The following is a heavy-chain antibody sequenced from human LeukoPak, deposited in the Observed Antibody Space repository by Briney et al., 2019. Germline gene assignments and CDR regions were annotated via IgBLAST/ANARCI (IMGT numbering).Heavy chain of an antibody. D-gene: IGHD3-22*01. Sequence: PSETLSLTCTVSGDSINSYYWTWIRQAPGKGLEWIGYIYYTGSTNYSPSLKSRVSISIDPSKNQFSLKLTSVTAADTAVYYCAREGATYYYDSSGYSGWFDPWGQGTLVTVSS. CDR1: GDSINSYY. V-gene: IGHV4-59*01. CDR3: AREGATYYYDSSGYSGWFDP. CDR2: IYYTGST. J-gene: IGHJ5*02.